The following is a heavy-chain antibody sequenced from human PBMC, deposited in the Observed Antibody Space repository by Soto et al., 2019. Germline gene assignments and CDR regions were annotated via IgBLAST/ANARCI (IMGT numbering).Heavy chain of an antibody. CDR2: IYHGGTT. Sequence: QVQLQESGPGLVMPSGTLSLTCAVSGAPITSSEWWNWVRQPPGRGLEWIGEIYHGGTTIYNPSLKSRVTISVDESKNHFTLKMTSVTVADTAVYYCARDFKAPNDAWAFDYWGQGTLVTVSS. D-gene: IGHD3-16*01. J-gene: IGHJ4*02. V-gene: IGHV4-4*02. CDR1: GAPITSSEW. CDR3: ARDFKAPNDAWAFDY.